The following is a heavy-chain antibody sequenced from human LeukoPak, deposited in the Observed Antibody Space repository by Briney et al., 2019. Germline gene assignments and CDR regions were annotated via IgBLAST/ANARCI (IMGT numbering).Heavy chain of an antibody. J-gene: IGHJ4*02. CDR1: GGSIGRSNYY. CDR3: ARRGITYSSSFFAF. Sequence: SETLSLTCTVSGGSIGRSNYYWGWIRQPPGKGLEWIGHIFYSGNTYYNPSLKSRVTISVDTSKNQFSLHLSSVTAADTATYYCARRGITYSSSFFAFWGQGTLVTVSS. D-gene: IGHD1-26*01. CDR2: IFYSGNT. V-gene: IGHV4-39*01.